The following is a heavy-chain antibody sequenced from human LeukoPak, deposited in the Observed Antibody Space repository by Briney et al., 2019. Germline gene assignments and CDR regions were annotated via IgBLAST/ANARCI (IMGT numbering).Heavy chain of an antibody. CDR2: ISSGSTYK. J-gene: IGHJ3*02. V-gene: IGHV3-21*01. D-gene: IGHD2-2*01. CDR3: ARLVGYCSSTSCSRGAFDI. CDR1: GFTFSSYS. Sequence: GGSLRLSCAASGFTFSSYSMNWVRQAPGKGLEWVSSISSGSTYKYYADSLKGRFTISRDNAKNSLYLQMNSLRAEDTAVYYCARLVGYCSSTSCSRGAFDIWGQGTMVTVSS.